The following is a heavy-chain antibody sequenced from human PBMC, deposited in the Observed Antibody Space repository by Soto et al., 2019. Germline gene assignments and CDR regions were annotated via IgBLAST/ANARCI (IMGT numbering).Heavy chain of an antibody. V-gene: IGHV4-39*01. CDR1: GVSIHNSHSF. Sequence: QVHLQESGPGLVKPSETLSLTCAVSGVSIHNSHSFWGWIRQPPGKGLEFIANVYYSGGAHYNPSFKRRVTISVDTATNQVSLRRRSVTAADTAVYFCGRVVEGATRHTDFDSWGQGTLVTVSS. CDR2: VYYSGGA. J-gene: IGHJ5*01. D-gene: IGHD2-21*01. CDR3: GRVVEGATRHTDFDS.